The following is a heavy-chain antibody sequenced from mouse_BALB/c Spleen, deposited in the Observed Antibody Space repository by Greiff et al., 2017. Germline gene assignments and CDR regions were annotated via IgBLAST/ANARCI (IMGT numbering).Heavy chain of an antibody. CDR3: ARRSPYDYYAMDY. CDR1: GYTFSSYW. J-gene: IGHJ4*01. Sequence: VQRVESGAELMKPGASVKISCKATGYTFSSYWIEWVKQRPGHGLEWIGEILPGSGSTNYNEKFKGKATFTADTSSNTAYMQLSSLTSEDSAVYYCARRSPYDYYAMDYWGQGTSVTVSS. CDR2: ILPGSGST. V-gene: IGHV1-9*01.